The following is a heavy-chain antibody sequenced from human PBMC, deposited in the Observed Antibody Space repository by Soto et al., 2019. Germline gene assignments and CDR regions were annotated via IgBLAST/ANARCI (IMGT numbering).Heavy chain of an antibody. Sequence: GGSLRLSCAASGFTFSSYGMHWVRQAPGKGLELVAVISYDGSNKYYADSVKGRFTNSRDNSKNTPYLQMNSLRAEDTHVYYCAKESRMSRLSIAARPNWGSRDWGQGTLVTVSS. D-gene: IGHD6-6*01. J-gene: IGHJ4*02. CDR1: GFTFSSYG. V-gene: IGHV3-30*18. CDR2: ISYDGSNK. CDR3: AKESRMSRLSIAARPNWGSRD.